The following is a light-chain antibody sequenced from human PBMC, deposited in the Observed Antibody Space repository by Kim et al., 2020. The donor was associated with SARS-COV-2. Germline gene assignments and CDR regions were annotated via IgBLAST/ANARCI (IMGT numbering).Light chain of an antibody. CDR3: QQSNSFPWT. CDR2: AAS. J-gene: IGKJ1*01. V-gene: IGKV1-12*01. CDR1: QDITDC. Sequence: DIQMTQSPSSVSASVGDRVTISCRASQDITDCLAWYQQIPGRAPKLLLYAASILHSGVPSRFSGSGSGTDFTLTISSLQPEDFATYFCQQSNSFPWTFGQGTKVDIK.